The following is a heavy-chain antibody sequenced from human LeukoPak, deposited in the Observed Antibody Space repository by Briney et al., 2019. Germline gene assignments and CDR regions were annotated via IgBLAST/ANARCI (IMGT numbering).Heavy chain of an antibody. V-gene: IGHV3-48*03. Sequence: GGSLRLSCAASGFTFRSYEMNWVRQAPGKGLEWVSYISSGGISIYYADSVKGRFTISRDNAKNSLYLQMNSLRAEDTAVYYCARPLVGAALDYWGQGTLVTVSS. CDR1: GFTFRSYE. J-gene: IGHJ4*02. CDR2: ISSGGISI. D-gene: IGHD1-26*01. CDR3: ARPLVGAALDY.